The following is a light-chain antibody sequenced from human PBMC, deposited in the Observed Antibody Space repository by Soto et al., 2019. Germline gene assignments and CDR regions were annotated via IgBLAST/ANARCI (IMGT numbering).Light chain of an antibody. J-gene: IGKJ4*01. V-gene: IGKV1-33*01. CDR1: QDIKNY. CDR2: DAS. CDR3: QQYDNLPLT. Sequence: DIQMTQSPSSLSAAVGDRVNSTCRASQDIKNYSNWYQQKSGKAPKLLIYDASDLETGVPSRFSGSGSGTDFTFTINSLQPEDIATYCCQQYDNLPLTFGGGTKGDIK.